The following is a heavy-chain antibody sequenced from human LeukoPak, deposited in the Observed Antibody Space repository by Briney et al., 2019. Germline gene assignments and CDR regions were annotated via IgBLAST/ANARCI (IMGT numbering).Heavy chain of an antibody. CDR2: IYYSGNT. CDR3: ARRLARRGYGDYCDY. J-gene: IGHJ4*02. Sequence: ASETLSLTCTVSGDSMTNHYWSWIRQPPGKGLEWIGYIYYSGNTNYNPSVKSRVTISVDTSKNQFSLKLSSVTAADTAVYYCARRLARRGYGDYCDYWGQGTLVTVSS. CDR1: GDSMTNHY. V-gene: IGHV4-59*08. D-gene: IGHD4-17*01.